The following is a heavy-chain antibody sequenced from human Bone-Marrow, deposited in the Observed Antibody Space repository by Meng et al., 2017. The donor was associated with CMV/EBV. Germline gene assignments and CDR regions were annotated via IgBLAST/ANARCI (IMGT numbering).Heavy chain of an antibody. Sequence: GGSLRLSCAASGFTFGSYSMNWVRQDPGKGLEWVSSISSSSSYIYYADSVKGRFTISRDNAKNSLYLQMNSLRAEDTAVYYCARVEESYYYDSSGYSDYWGQGTLVTVSS. CDR2: ISSSSSYI. V-gene: IGHV3-21*01. CDR1: GFTFGSYS. J-gene: IGHJ4*02. D-gene: IGHD3-22*01. CDR3: ARVEESYYYDSSGYSDY.